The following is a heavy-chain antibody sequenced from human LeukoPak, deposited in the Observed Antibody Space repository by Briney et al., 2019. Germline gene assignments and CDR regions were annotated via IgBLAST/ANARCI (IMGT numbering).Heavy chain of an antibody. CDR2: ISSSGSTI. CDR1: GFTFSSYE. CDR3: ARDFTGDYDY. J-gene: IGHJ4*02. Sequence: GGSLRLSCAASGFTFSSYEMNWVRQAPGKGLEWVSYISSSGSTIYYADSVRGRFTISRDNAKNTLYLQMNSLRAEDTAMYYCARDFTGDYDYWGQGTLVTVSS. V-gene: IGHV3-48*03. D-gene: IGHD7-27*01.